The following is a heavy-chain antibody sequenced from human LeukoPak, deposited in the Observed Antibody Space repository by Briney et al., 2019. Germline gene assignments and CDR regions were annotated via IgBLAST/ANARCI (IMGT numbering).Heavy chain of an antibody. J-gene: IGHJ4*02. D-gene: IGHD4-23*01. CDR3: AKDYGGNAGYFDY. CDR2: ISGSGGST. CDR1: GFTFSSYT. V-gene: IGHV3-23*01. Sequence: GGSLRLSCVASGFTFSSYTMNWVRQPPGKGLEWVSAISGSGGSTYYADSVKGRFTISRDNSKNTLYLQMNSLRAEDTAIYYCAKDYGGNAGYFDYWGQGTLVTVSS.